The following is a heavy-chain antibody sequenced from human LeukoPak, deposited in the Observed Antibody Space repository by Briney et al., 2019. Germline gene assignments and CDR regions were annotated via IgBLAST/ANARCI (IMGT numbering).Heavy chain of an antibody. Sequence: SGGSLRLSCAASGFTFSSYSMNWVRQAPGKGLEWVSSISSSSSYIYYADSVKGRFTISRDNAKNSLYLQMNSLRAEDTAVYYCAREQTTVTTFGFDPWGQGTLVTVSS. CDR2: ISSSSSYI. CDR1: GFTFSSYS. V-gene: IGHV3-21*01. CDR3: AREQTTVTTFGFDP. D-gene: IGHD4-17*01. J-gene: IGHJ5*02.